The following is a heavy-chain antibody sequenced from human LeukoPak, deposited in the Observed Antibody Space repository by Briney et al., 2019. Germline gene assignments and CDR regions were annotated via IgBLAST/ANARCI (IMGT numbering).Heavy chain of an antibody. J-gene: IGHJ5*02. CDR2: TYYRSKWYN. V-gene: IGHV6-1*01. Sequence: SQTLSLTCAISGDSVSSNSAAWNWIRQSPSRGLEWLGRTYYRSKWYNDYAVSVKSRITIKPDTSKNQFSLQLSSVTAADTAVYYCASTSSGWIDPWGQGTLVTVSS. CDR3: ASTSSGWIDP. CDR1: GDSVSSNSAA. D-gene: IGHD6-19*01.